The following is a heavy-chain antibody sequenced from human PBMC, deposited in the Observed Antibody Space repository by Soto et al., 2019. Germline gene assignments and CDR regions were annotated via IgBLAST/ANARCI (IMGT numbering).Heavy chain of an antibody. Sequence: QVQLVQSGAEVKKPGASVKVSCKASGYTFTRSGISWVRQAPGQGLEWLGWINPDNGNTNYAQHLQGRVSLTTDTYTSTAYMELRSLRSDDTAVYYCARDQGITTFGVYSMYYYGMDVWGQGTTVTVSS. D-gene: IGHD3-3*01. V-gene: IGHV1-18*01. CDR1: GYTFTRSG. J-gene: IGHJ6*02. CDR3: ARDQGITTFGVYSMYYYGMDV. CDR2: INPDNGNT.